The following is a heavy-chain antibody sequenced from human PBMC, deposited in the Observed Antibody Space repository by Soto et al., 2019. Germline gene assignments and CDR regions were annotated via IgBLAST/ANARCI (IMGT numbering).Heavy chain of an antibody. Sequence: ASVKVSCKASGYTFTGYYMHWVRQAPGQGLEWMGWINPNSGGTNYAQKFQGWVTMTRDTSISTACMELSRLRSDDTAVYYCARGPERGYSYAMGPYYYYYGMDVWGQGTLVTVSS. V-gene: IGHV1-2*04. CDR2: INPNSGGT. CDR3: ARGPERGYSYAMGPYYYYYGMDV. J-gene: IGHJ6*02. CDR1: GYTFTGYY. D-gene: IGHD5-18*01.